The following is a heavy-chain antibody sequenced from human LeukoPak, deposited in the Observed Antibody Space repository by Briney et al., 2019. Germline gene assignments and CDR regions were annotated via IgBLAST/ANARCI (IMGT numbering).Heavy chain of an antibody. CDR3: ARSDIYCSGGTWPPNTFDAFDI. CDR2: IYYSGST. CDR1: GGSIRGYY. D-gene: IGHD2-15*01. V-gene: IGHV4-59*01. Sequence: SETLSLTCTVSGGSIRGYYWSWIRQPPGEGLEWIGYIYYSGSTNYNPSLKSRATISVDTSKNKFSLRLSSVTPADTAVYYCARSDIYCSGGTWPPNTFDAFDIWGQGTMVTVSS. J-gene: IGHJ3*02.